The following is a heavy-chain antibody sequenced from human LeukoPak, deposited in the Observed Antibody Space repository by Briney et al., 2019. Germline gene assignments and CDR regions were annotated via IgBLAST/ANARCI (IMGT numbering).Heavy chain of an antibody. V-gene: IGHV4-38-2*02. J-gene: IGHJ1*01. CDR1: GHSIINSYY. Sequence: SETLSLTCTVSGHSIINSYYWGWIRQPPGKGLEWIGSIYHTGSTYYNSFLKSRVTISVDTSTNQFSLKLKSVTAADTAVYYCATLRRASSGWYRAEYFQHWGQGTLVTVSS. CDR3: ATLRRASSGWYRAEYFQH. D-gene: IGHD6-19*01. CDR2: IYHTGST.